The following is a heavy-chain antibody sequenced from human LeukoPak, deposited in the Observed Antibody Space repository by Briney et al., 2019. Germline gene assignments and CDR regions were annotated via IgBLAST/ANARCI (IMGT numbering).Heavy chain of an antibody. V-gene: IGHV1-69-2*01. CDR3: ATGKGSYDFWSGYYLGY. CDR2: VDPEDGET. D-gene: IGHD3-3*01. J-gene: IGHJ4*02. Sequence: ASVKVSCMVSGYTFTDYYMHWVQQAPGKGLEWMGLVDPEDGETIYAEKFQGRVTITADTSTDTAYMELSSLRSEDTAVYYCATGKGSYDFWSGYYLGYWGQGTLVTVSS. CDR1: GYTFTDYY.